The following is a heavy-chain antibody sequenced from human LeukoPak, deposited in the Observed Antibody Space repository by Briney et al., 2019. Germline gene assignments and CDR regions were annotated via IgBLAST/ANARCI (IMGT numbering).Heavy chain of an antibody. D-gene: IGHD6-19*01. CDR1: GFTFSTYG. J-gene: IGHJ4*02. Sequence: GGSLRLSCAASGFTFSTYGMHWVRQAPGKGLEWVAVIWYDGRTQFYAESVKGRFAVSRDNSKNTLYLQMNSLRAEDTAVYYCVKVKEQWLVRGDFDYWGQGTLVTVSS. CDR2: IWYDGRTQ. V-gene: IGHV3-33*06. CDR3: VKVKEQWLVRGDFDY.